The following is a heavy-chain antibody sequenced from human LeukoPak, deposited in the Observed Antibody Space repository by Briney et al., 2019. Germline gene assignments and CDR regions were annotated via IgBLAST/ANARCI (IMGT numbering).Heavy chain of an antibody. V-gene: IGHV3-23*01. Sequence: GGSLRLSCAASGFTFSSYAMSWVRPAPGKGLEWVSAISGSGGSTYYADSVKGRFTIPRDNSKDTVYLQMNSLRAEDTAVYYCAKAVFGIAVAGYFDYWGQGTLVTVSS. CDR3: AKAVFGIAVAGYFDY. J-gene: IGHJ4*02. D-gene: IGHD6-19*01. CDR2: ISGSGGST. CDR1: GFTFSSYA.